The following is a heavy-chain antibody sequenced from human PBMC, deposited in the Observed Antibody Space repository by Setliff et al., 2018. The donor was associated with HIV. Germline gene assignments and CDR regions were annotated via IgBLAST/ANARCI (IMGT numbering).Heavy chain of an antibody. Sequence: SETLSLTCTVSGVSISNYYWSWIRQPPGKGLEWIGYMYYSGNTNYNPSLKSRVTISVDTSKNQFSLKLSSVTAADTAVYYCARRARAGSDYYYYGMDVWGQGTTVTVSS. CDR3: ARRARAGSDYYYYGMDV. CDR1: GVSISNYY. J-gene: IGHJ6*02. V-gene: IGHV4-59*08. D-gene: IGHD6-13*01. CDR2: MYYSGNT.